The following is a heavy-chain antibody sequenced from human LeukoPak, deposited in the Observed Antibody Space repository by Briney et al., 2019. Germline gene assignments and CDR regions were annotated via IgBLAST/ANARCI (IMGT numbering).Heavy chain of an antibody. CDR1: GFSFSDHY. CDR3: AREGIAVADDAFDI. V-gene: IGHV3-11*05. J-gene: IGHJ3*02. Sequence: NAGGSLRLSCAASGFSFSDHYMSWIRQAPGKGLEWVSYISGSSSHTNFADSVKGRFSISRDNAKNSLYLQMNSLRAEDTGVYYCAREGIAVADDAFDIWGQGTMVTVSS. CDR2: ISGSSSHT. D-gene: IGHD6-19*01.